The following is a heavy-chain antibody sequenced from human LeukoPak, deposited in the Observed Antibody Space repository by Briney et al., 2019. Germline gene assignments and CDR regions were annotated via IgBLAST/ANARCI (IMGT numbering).Heavy chain of an antibody. J-gene: IGHJ4*02. D-gene: IGHD5-24*01. V-gene: IGHV1-46*01. CDR2: INPSGGST. CDR3: ARDNVEGNYFDY. Sequence: ASVKVSCKASGYTFTGYYMHWLRQAPGQGLEWMGIINPSGGSTSYAQKFQGRVTMTRDTSTGTVYMELSSLRSEDTAVYYCARDNVEGNYFDYWGQGTLVTVSS. CDR1: GYTFTGYY.